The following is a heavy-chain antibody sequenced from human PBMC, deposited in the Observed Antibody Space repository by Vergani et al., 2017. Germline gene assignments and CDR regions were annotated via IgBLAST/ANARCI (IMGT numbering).Heavy chain of an antibody. V-gene: IGHV5-51*01. Sequence: EKQLVQSGSETKKPGESLTISCQAFGYIFSNFWIGWVRQRPGRGLEWMGIIYPGDSEVKSNPTFRGQVIFSVDTSVNTAYLQWRSLQASDTATYFCAMGGHSSENGGALQLWGQGTNIAVSS. D-gene: IGHD3-16*01. CDR1: GYIFSNFW. CDR2: IYPGDSEV. J-gene: IGHJ3*01. CDR3: AMGGHSSENGGALQL.